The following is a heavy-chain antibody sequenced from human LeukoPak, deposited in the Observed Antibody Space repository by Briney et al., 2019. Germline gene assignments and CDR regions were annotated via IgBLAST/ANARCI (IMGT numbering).Heavy chain of an antibody. V-gene: IGHV3-49*04. CDR1: GFTFGDYV. D-gene: IGHD6-19*01. CDR3: ASYSRGWSRHFDY. J-gene: IGHJ4*02. Sequence: GGSLRLFCTASGFTFGDYVMSWVRQAPGKGLEWVGFIKSNIYGGSTEYAASLKGRFTLSRDESKSIAYLQMNSLKTEDTAVYYCASYSRGWSRHFDYWGQGTLVIVSS. CDR2: IKSNIYGGST.